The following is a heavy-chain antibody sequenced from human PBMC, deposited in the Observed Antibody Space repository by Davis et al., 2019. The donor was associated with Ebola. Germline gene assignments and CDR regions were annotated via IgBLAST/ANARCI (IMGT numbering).Heavy chain of an antibody. CDR2: ITTNTASP. Sequence: AASVKVSCKASGYSFTDFAINWLRQAPWQRFEWLGWITTNTASPTYARGFSERFVFSLDTSVDTAFLQINNLRAEDTAIYYCARGMGELALNWGQGTQVTVSS. CDR3: ARGMGELALN. CDR1: GYSFTDFA. D-gene: IGHD3-16*01. V-gene: IGHV7-4-1*02. J-gene: IGHJ4*02.